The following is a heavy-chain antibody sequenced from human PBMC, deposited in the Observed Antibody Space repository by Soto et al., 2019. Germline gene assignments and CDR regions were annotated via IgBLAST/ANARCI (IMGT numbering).Heavy chain of an antibody. CDR1: GFTFSTYS. Sequence: GGSLRLSCAASGFTFSTYSMNWVRQAPGKGLEWVSSISSSSSYIYYADSVKDRFTISRDNAKNSLYLQMNSLRAEDTAVYYCAGDRYNWNENFDYWGQGTLVTVSS. D-gene: IGHD1-20*01. J-gene: IGHJ4*02. CDR3: AGDRYNWNENFDY. V-gene: IGHV3-21*01. CDR2: ISSSSSYI.